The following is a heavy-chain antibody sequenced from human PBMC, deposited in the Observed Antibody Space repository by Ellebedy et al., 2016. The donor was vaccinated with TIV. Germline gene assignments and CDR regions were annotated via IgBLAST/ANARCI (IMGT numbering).Heavy chain of an antibody. CDR3: ARASFYDVDLSGWYFDF. CDR2: IYSGDDT. CDR1: GFTFDEYV. J-gene: IGHJ2*01. Sequence: GGSLRLSCVASGFTFDEYVMNWVRQAPGKGLEWVSSIYSGDDTYYADSVKGRFFISRDNSENTLYLQMSSLKAEDTAVYYCARASFYDVDLSGWYFDFWGRGTLVTVSS. D-gene: IGHD3-10*02. V-gene: IGHV3-66*01.